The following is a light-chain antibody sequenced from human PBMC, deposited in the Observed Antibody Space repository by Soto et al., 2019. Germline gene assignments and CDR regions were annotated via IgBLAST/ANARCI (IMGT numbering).Light chain of an antibody. Sequence: DFVMTQSQDSPAVSLGERADINCKSSRSVLYSSNSKNYLAWYQQKPGQTPKLLIYWASTREYGVPERFSGSGSGTDFTLTISSLQAEDVAVSYCQVILTFGGGTQVEIK. J-gene: IGKJ4*01. CDR2: WAS. CDR1: RSVLYSSNSKNY. V-gene: IGKV4-1*01. CDR3: QVILT.